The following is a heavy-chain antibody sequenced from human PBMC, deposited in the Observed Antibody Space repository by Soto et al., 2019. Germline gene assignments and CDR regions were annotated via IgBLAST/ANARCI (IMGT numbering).Heavy chain of an antibody. Sequence: PSETLSLTCAVYGGSFSGYYWSWVRQSPRKGLEWIGEINHSGSTNYNPSLKSRLTISVDTSKKTVSLKLISVTAEDTAVYYCARSRSTRQPFDYWGRGTLVTVSS. CDR3: ARSRSTRQPFDY. J-gene: IGHJ4*02. CDR2: INHSGST. V-gene: IGHV4-34*01. D-gene: IGHD5-12*01. CDR1: GGSFSGYY.